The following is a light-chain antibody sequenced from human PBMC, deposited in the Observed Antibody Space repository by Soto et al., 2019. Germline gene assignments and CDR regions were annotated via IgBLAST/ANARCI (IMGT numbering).Light chain of an antibody. CDR3: MQTLQTPYT. Sequence: DIVMTQSPLSLPVTPGEPASISCRSSQTLLHSNGYNYLDWYLQKPGQSPQLLTSLGSNRASGVPDRFSGSGSDTDFTLKISRVEAEDVGVYYCMQTLQTPYTFGQGTKLEIK. V-gene: IGKV2-28*01. J-gene: IGKJ2*01. CDR2: LGS. CDR1: QTLLHSNGYNY.